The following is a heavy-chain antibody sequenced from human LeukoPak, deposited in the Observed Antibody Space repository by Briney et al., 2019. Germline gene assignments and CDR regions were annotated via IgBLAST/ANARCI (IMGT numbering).Heavy chain of an antibody. CDR3: AKTLLWFGESGYYYMDV. CDR2: ISGSGGSK. Sequence: GGSLRLSCAASGFTFSSYAMSWVRQAPGKGLEWVSAISGSGGSKYYADSVKGRFTISRDNSKNTLYLQMNSLRAEDTAVYYCAKTLLWFGESGYYYMDVWGKGTTVTISS. V-gene: IGHV3-23*01. D-gene: IGHD3-10*01. CDR1: GFTFSSYA. J-gene: IGHJ6*03.